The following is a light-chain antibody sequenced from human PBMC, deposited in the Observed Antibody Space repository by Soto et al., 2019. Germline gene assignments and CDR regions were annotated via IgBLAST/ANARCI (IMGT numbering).Light chain of an antibody. CDR3: CSYAGSSTVV. Sequence: QSALTQPASASGSPGQSITISCTGTSSDVGSYNLVSWYQQHPGKAPKLMIYEGRKRPSGVSNRFSGSKSGNTASLTISGLQAEDEADYYCCSYAGSSTVVFGGGTKLTVL. J-gene: IGLJ2*01. CDR2: EGR. V-gene: IGLV2-23*01. CDR1: SSDVGSYNL.